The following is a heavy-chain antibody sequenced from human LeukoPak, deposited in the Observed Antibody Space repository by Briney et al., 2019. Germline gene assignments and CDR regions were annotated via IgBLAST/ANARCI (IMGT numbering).Heavy chain of an antibody. J-gene: IGHJ4*02. V-gene: IGHV4-34*01. Sequence: PSETLSLTCAVYGGSFSGYYWSWIRQPPGKGLEWIAKINHSGSTNHNPSLKSRVTVSVDTSKNQFSLKLSSVTAADMAVYYCARVTLVPAAIMSFDYWGQGSLVTVS. CDR1: GGSFSGYY. CDR3: ARVTLVPAAIMSFDY. D-gene: IGHD2-2*01. CDR2: INHSGST.